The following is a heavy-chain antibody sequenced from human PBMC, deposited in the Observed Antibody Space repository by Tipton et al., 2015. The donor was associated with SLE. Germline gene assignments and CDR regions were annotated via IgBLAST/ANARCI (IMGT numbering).Heavy chain of an antibody. J-gene: IGHJ4*02. D-gene: IGHD3-9*01. CDR1: GGSISSSSYY. CDR2: FYYSGST. Sequence: TLSLTCTVSGGSISSSSYYWGWIRQPPGKGLEWIGSFYYSGSTYYNPSLKSRVTISVDTSKNQFSLKLSSVTAADTAVYYCARLYYDILTGSSRDWYFDYWGQGTLVTVSS. CDR3: ARLYYDILTGSSRDWYFDY. V-gene: IGHV4-39*07.